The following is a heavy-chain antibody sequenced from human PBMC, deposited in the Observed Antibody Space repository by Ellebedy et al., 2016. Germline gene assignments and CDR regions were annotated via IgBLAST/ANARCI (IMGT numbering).Heavy chain of an antibody. D-gene: IGHD2-21*01. J-gene: IGHJ4*02. CDR1: GYSISNGYY. CDR3: ARGKDIVLLPGSDILDY. Sequence: SETLSLXCTVSGYSISNGYYWGWIRQPPGKGLEWIGNIYHSGTTYYNPSLKSRVTISVDTSRNQISLRLASVTAADTAVYYCARGKDIVLLPGSDILDYWGQGTLVTVSS. CDR2: IYHSGTT. V-gene: IGHV4-38-2*02.